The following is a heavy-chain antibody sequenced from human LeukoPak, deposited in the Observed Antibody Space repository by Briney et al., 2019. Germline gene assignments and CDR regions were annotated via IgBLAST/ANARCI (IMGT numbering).Heavy chain of an antibody. J-gene: IGHJ4*02. CDR2: ISISGENT. D-gene: IGHD3-3*02. V-gene: IGHV3-23*01. CDR3: ARLISASSSRFSDY. Sequence: GGSLRLSCAASGFTFAMSWVRQAPGKGLEWVSAISISGENTYYADSVKGRFTISRDTSRNTLDLQMHSLRAEDTAVYYCARLISASSSRFSDYWGQGTLVTVSS. CDR1: GFTFA.